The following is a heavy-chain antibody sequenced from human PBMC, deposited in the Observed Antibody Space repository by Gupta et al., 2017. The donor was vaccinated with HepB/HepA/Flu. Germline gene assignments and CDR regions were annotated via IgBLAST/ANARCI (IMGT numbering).Heavy chain of an antibody. V-gene: IGHV4-34*01. CDR3: ARGVNDGSGSYSPFDY. CDR1: GGSFSGHY. CDR2: IKHSGST. Sequence: GGSFSGHYWSQIRQPSGKGPEWIGEIKHSGSTNYNPSLKNRVTISVDTSKNQFALKLSSGTAADTGVSYWARGVNDGSGSYSPFDYWGQGTLVTVSS. D-gene: IGHD3-10*01. J-gene: IGHJ4*02.